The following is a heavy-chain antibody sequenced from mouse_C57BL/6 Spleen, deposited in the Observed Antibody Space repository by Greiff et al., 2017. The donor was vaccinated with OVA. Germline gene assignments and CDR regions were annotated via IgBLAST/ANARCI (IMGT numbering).Heavy chain of an antibody. Sequence: VQLQQPGAELVMPGASVKLSCKASGYTFTSYWMHWVKQRPGQGLEWIGEIDPSDSYTNYNQKFKGKSTLTVDKSSSTAYMQLSSLTSEDSAVYYCAREEKLEQGVDYWGQGTTLTVSS. CDR1: GYTFTSYW. CDR3: AREEKLEQGVDY. J-gene: IGHJ2*01. V-gene: IGHV1-69*01. D-gene: IGHD4-1*01. CDR2: IDPSDSYT.